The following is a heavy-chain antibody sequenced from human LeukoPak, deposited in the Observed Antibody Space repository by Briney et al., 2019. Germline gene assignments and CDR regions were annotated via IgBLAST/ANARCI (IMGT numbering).Heavy chain of an antibody. CDR1: GVSITSGNYY. D-gene: IGHD3-22*01. CDR2: FYPTGT. J-gene: IGHJ4*02. V-gene: IGHV4-61*09. Sequence: SETLSLTCTVSGVSITSGNYYWNWIRQPAGKGLEWIGHFYPTGTNYNPSLKSRVTISADMSKNQVSLQVTSVTAADTAVYYCASLWGASGNYYFSGWGQGTLVTVSS. CDR3: ASLWGASGNYYFSG.